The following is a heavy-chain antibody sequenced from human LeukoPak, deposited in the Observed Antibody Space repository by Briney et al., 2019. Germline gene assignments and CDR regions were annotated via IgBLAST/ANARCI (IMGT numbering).Heavy chain of an antibody. CDR3: ARAATVVISPFDI. V-gene: IGHV4-59*01. CDR2: IYYSGST. Sequence: SETLSLTCTASGGSISSYYWSWIRQPPGKGLEWIGYIYYSGSTNYNPSLKSRVTISVDTSKNQFSLKLSSVTAADTAVYYCARAATVVISPFDIWGQGTMVTVSS. CDR1: GGSISSYY. J-gene: IGHJ3*02. D-gene: IGHD4-23*01.